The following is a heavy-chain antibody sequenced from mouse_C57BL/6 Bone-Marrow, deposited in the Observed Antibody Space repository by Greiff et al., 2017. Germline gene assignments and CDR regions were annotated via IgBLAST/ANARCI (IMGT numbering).Heavy chain of an antibody. CDR1: GFTFSDYG. Sequence: DVMLVESGGGLVQPGGSLKLSCAASGFTFSDYGMAWVRQAPRKGPEWVAFISNLAYSIYYADTVTGRFTISRENAKNTLYLEMSSLRSEDTAMYYCARLLLLRSYAMDYWGQGTSVTVSS. CDR2: ISNLAYSI. CDR3: ARLLLLRSYAMDY. J-gene: IGHJ4*01. V-gene: IGHV5-15*01. D-gene: IGHD1-1*01.